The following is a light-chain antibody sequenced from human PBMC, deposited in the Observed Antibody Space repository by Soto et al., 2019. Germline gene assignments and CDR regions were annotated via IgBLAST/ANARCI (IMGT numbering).Light chain of an antibody. V-gene: IGKV1-9*01. CDR2: PAS. CDR3: QHLSGYPRT. Sequence: IQLTQSPSSLSASVGDRVTITCRASQGISTYLAWYQQKPGKAPNLLIYPASTLQSGVPFRFSGSGSGTDFTLTISSLQPEDFATYFCQHLSGYPRTFGQGTKVDIK. J-gene: IGKJ1*01. CDR1: QGISTY.